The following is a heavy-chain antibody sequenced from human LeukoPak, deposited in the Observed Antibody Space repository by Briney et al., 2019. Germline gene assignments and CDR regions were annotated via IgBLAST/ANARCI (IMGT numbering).Heavy chain of an antibody. Sequence: PGGSPRVSCAASGFTFGRYWKSWVRQAPRKGLEWVANIKQDGSETYYVDSVKGRFTISRDNAKNSLFLQMNSLRAEDTAVYYCARDKGDYDRSGSLFAFGGQGTLVTVSS. CDR1: GFTFGRYW. V-gene: IGHV3-7*03. CDR3: ARDKGDYDRSGSLFAF. J-gene: IGHJ4*02. CDR2: IKQDGSET. D-gene: IGHD3-22*01.